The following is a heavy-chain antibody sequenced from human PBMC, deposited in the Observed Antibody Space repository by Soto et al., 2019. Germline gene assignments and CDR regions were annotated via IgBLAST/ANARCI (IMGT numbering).Heavy chain of an antibody. Sequence: SETLSLTCTVSGGSVSSGSYYWSWIRQPPGKGLEWIGYIYYSGSTNYNPSLKSRVTISVDTSKNQFSQKLISVTAAATAVYYCEREEVAAADNGFDLWGQGTLVTVSS. CDR1: GGSVSSGSYY. D-gene: IGHD6-13*01. J-gene: IGHJ5*02. V-gene: IGHV4-61*01. CDR3: EREEVAAADNGFDL. CDR2: IYYSGST.